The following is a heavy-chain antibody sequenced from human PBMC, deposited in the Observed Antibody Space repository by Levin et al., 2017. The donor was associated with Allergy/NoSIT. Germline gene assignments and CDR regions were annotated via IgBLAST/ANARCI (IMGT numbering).Heavy chain of an antibody. CDR1: GFTFSNFV. CDR3: AKDFTVAGYDAFDI. J-gene: IGHJ3*02. V-gene: IGHV3-23*01. D-gene: IGHD6-19*01. Sequence: GGSLRLSCAASGFTFSNFVMNWVRQAPGKGLEWVSAISTSGDSTHFTYYADSVKVRFTISRDNSKNTLYLPINSLRADDTAIYYCAKDFTVAGYDAFDIWGQGTMVTVSS. CDR2: ISTSGDSTHFT.